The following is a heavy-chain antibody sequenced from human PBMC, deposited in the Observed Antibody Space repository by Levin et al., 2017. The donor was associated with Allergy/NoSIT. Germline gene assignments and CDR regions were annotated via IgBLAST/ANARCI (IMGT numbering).Heavy chain of an antibody. D-gene: IGHD6-13*01. V-gene: IGHV3-30-3*01. Sequence: GESLKISCAASGFTFRTYTMHWVRLSPGKGLEWVAVISFDESNIYYADSVQGRFTISRDNSNNTLSLQMNSLRAEDTAVYYCARDVLRYAAAAGTEAFDIWGQGTMVTVSS. CDR1: GFTFRTYT. CDR3: ARDVLRYAAAAGTEAFDI. CDR2: ISFDESNI. J-gene: IGHJ3*02.